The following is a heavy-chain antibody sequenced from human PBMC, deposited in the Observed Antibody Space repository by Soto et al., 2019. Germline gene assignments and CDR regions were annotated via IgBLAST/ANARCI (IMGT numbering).Heavy chain of an antibody. CDR2: INPSDGST. Sequence: QVQLVQSGAEVKKPGASVKVSCKASGYTFTAYYMHWVRQAPGQGLEWMGVINPSDGSTTYAQKFQGRVTMTRDSSTSTLYMELSSLRSEDTAVYYCAREGEYYFDSSCYCFVFWGHGALVGVSS. V-gene: IGHV1-46*01. CDR1: GYTFTAYY. CDR3: AREGEYYFDSSCYCFVF. J-gene: IGHJ4*03. D-gene: IGHD3-22*01.